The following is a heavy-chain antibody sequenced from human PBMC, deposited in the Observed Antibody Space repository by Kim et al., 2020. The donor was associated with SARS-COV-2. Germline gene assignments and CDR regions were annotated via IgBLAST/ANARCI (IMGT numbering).Heavy chain of an antibody. J-gene: IGHJ6*02. D-gene: IGHD4-17*01. Sequence: GGSLRLSCAASGFTFSSYGMHWVRQAPGKGLEWVAVISYDGSNKYYADSVKGRFTISRDNSKNTLYLQMNSLRAEDTAVYYCAKHLKRDYGGRGNYYYYGMDVWGQGTTVTVSS. CDR3: AKHLKRDYGGRGNYYYYGMDV. V-gene: IGHV3-30*18. CDR1: GFTFSSYG. CDR2: ISYDGSNK.